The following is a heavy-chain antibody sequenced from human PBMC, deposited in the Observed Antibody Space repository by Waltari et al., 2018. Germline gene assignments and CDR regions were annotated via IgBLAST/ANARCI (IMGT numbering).Heavy chain of an antibody. Sequence: QVQLQESGPGLVKPSGTLSVTCAVSGDSISGSFWWSWVRQTPGKGLEWIGQIHVSGRINYNPYLESRVTVSRDTSNNQFSLKLTSATAADTAVYFCARDRGRGLYLDSWGQGILVTVSP. CDR1: GDSISGSFW. CDR2: IHVSGRI. CDR3: ARDRGRGLYLDS. J-gene: IGHJ4*02. D-gene: IGHD5-12*01. V-gene: IGHV4-4*02.